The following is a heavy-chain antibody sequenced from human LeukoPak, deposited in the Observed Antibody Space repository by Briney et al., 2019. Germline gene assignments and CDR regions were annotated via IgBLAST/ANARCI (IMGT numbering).Heavy chain of an antibody. Sequence: PSETLSLTCTVSGGSISSYYWSWIRQPPGKGLEWIGYIYYSGSTYYNPSLKSRVTISVDTSKNQFSLKLSSVTAADTAVYYCARDLRANNGGGPWFDPWGQGTLVTVSS. CDR1: GGSISSYY. V-gene: IGHV4-59*12. J-gene: IGHJ5*02. CDR2: IYYSGST. CDR3: ARDLRANNGGGPWFDP. D-gene: IGHD1-14*01.